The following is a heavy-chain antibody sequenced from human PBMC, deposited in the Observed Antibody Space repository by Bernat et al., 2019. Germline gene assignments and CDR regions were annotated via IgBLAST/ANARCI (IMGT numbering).Heavy chain of an antibody. J-gene: IGHJ6*02. CDR3: ARDGLGLDYYYYGMDV. V-gene: IGHV3-21*01. CDR1: GFTFSSYS. D-gene: IGHD3-16*01. CDR2: ISSSSSYI. Sequence: EVQLVESGGGLVKPGGSLRLSCAASGFTFSSYSMNWVRQAPGKGLEWVSSISSSSSYIYYAASVKGRFTISRDNAKNSLYLQMNSLRAEDTAVYYCARDGLGLDYYYYGMDVWGQGTTVTVSS.